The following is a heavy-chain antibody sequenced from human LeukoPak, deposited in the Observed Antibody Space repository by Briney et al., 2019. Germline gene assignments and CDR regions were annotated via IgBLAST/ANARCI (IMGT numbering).Heavy chain of an antibody. V-gene: IGHV4-39*01. J-gene: IGHJ4*02. CDR2: IYYSGST. CDR1: GSSISSSSSTYY. CDR3: ARHGGSYNDYFDY. D-gene: IGHD1-26*01. Sequence: LSETLSLTCTVSGSSISSSSSTYYWGWIRQPPGKGLEWIGSIYYSGSTYYNPSLKSRVTISVDTSKNQFSLKLFSVTAADTAVYYCARHGGSYNDYFDYWGQGTLVTVSS.